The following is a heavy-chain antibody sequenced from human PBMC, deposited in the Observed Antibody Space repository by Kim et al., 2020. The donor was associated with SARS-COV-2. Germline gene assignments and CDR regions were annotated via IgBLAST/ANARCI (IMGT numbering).Heavy chain of an antibody. V-gene: IGHV5-51*01. J-gene: IGHJ3*02. Sequence: SFQGQVTISADKSISTAYLQWSSLKASDTAMYYCARHGVVPAAIPDAFDIWGQGTMVTVSS. D-gene: IGHD2-2*01. CDR3: ARHGVVPAAIPDAFDI.